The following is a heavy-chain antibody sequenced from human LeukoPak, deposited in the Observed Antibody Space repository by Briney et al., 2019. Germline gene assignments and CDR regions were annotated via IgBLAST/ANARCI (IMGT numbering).Heavy chain of an antibody. Sequence: SETLSLTCAVYGGSFSGYYWSWIRQPPGKGLEWIGEINHSGSTNYNPSLKSRVTISVDTSKSQFSLKLSSVTAADTAVYYCARSGIAAVHWGQGTLVTVSS. V-gene: IGHV4-34*01. CDR3: ARSGIAAVH. J-gene: IGHJ4*02. D-gene: IGHD6-13*01. CDR2: INHSGST. CDR1: GGSFSGYY.